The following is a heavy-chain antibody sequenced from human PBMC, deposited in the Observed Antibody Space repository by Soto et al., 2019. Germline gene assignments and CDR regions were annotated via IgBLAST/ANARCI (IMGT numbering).Heavy chain of an antibody. CDR1: GGSVSSGSYY. D-gene: IGHD3-22*01. V-gene: IGHV4-61*01. Sequence: SETLSLTCTVSGGSVSSGSYYWSWIRQPPGKGLEWIGYIYYSGSTNYNPSLKSRVPISVDTAKNQFSLKLSSVTAAETAVYYCAREGADYDSGGPAGGFDYWGQGTLVTVSS. CDR2: IYYSGST. J-gene: IGHJ4*02. CDR3: AREGADYDSGGPAGGFDY.